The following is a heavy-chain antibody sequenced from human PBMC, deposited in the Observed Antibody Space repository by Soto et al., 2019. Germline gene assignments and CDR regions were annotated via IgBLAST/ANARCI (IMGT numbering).Heavy chain of an antibody. Sequence: GASVKVSCKASGYTFTSYGISWVRQAPGQGLEWMGWISAYNGNTNYAQKVQGRVTMTIDTPTSTAYMDLRSLRSDDTAVYYCARDFSGWSLVGYYYYGMDVWGQGTTVTSPQ. V-gene: IGHV1-18*04. J-gene: IGHJ6*01. CDR3: ARDFSGWSLVGYYYYGMDV. CDR2: ISAYNGNT. D-gene: IGHD6-19*01. CDR1: GYTFTSYG.